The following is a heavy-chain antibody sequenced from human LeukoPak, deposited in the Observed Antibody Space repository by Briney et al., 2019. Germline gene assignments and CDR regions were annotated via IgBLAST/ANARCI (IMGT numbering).Heavy chain of an antibody. CDR1: GYTFTSYD. CDR3: ARGSVAAGDPSDY. D-gene: IGHD2-21*02. V-gene: IGHV1-8*01. J-gene: IGHJ4*02. Sequence: GASAKASSKASGYTFTSYDINWVRQATGQGLEWMGWMNPNSGNTGYTQKFQGRVTMTRNTSTSTAYMELSSLRSEDTAVDYCARGSVAAGDPSDYWGQGTLVTVSS. CDR2: MNPNSGNT.